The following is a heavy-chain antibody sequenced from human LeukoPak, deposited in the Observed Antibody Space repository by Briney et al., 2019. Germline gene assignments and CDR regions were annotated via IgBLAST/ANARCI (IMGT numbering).Heavy chain of an antibody. J-gene: IGHJ4*02. D-gene: IGHD2-2*01. CDR2: INQDESKK. CDR3: ARDHAYRADY. Sequence: GGSLRLSCAASGFTFSNDWMCWVRQAPGKGPEWVANINQDESKKYYADSVKGRFTISRDNAKNSLYLQMSSLTAEDTAIYYCARDHAYRADYWGQGTLVTVSS. V-gene: IGHV3-7*01. CDR1: GFTFSNDW.